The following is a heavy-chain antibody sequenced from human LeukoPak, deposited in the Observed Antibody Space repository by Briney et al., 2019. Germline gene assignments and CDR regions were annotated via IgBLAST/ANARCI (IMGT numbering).Heavy chain of an antibody. Sequence: QPGGSLRLSCAASGFTFSCYWMSWVSQAPGKRLEWVANIKKDGSEKYYVDSVKGRFTISRDNAKKSLYLQMNSLRAEDTAVYYCAKDGDSRRRITMIVVVKGSAFDIWGQGTMVTVSS. D-gene: IGHD3-22*01. J-gene: IGHJ3*02. CDR3: AKDGDSRRRITMIVVVKGSAFDI. CDR1: GFTFSCYW. V-gene: IGHV3-7*03. CDR2: IKKDGSEK.